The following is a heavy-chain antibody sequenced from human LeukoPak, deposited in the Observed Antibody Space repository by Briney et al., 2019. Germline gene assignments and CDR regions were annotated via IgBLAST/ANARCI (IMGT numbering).Heavy chain of an antibody. V-gene: IGHV3-30*04. Sequence: PGGSLRLSCAASGFTFSSYAMHWVRQAPGKGLEWVAVISYDGSNKYYADSVKGRFSISRDNSKTTLYLQMNSLRAEDTAVYYCSKGHSSSWSDWFDPWGQGTLVTVSS. D-gene: IGHD6-13*01. CDR3: SKGHSSSWSDWFDP. CDR2: ISYDGSNK. J-gene: IGHJ5*02. CDR1: GFTFSSYA.